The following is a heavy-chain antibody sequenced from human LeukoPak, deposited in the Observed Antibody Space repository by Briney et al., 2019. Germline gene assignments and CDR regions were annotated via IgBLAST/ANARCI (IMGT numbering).Heavy chain of an antibody. V-gene: IGHV3-30*18. CDR1: GFTFSSYG. D-gene: IGHD2-21*01. CDR3: AKDLSSSSLLDAFDI. J-gene: IGHJ3*02. CDR2: ISYDGSNK. Sequence: GGSLRLSCAASGFTFSSYGMHWVRQAPGKGLEWVAVISYDGSNKYYADSVKGRFTISRDNSKNTLYLQMNSLRAEDTAVYYCAKDLSSSSLLDAFDIWGQGTMVTVSS.